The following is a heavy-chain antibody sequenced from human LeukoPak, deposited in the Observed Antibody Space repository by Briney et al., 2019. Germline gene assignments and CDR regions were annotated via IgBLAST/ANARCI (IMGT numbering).Heavy chain of an antibody. CDR2: IYYSGST. Sequence: SETLSLTCTVSGGSISSYYWSWIRQPPGKGLEWIGYIYYSGSTNYNPSPKSRVTISVDTSKNQFSLKLSSVTAADTAVYYCATTYNWNYHPFDYWGQGTLVTVSS. J-gene: IGHJ4*02. CDR3: ATTYNWNYHPFDY. CDR1: GGSISSYY. D-gene: IGHD1-7*01. V-gene: IGHV4-59*01.